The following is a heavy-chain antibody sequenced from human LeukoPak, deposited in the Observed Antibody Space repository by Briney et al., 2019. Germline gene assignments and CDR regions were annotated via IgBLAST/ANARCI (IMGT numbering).Heavy chain of an antibody. J-gene: IGHJ4*02. CDR3: ARGASGSLDY. Sequence: ASVKVSCKASGGTFSSYAISWVRQAPGQGLEWMGWINTNTGNPTFAQDFTGRFVFSLDTSVSTAYLQISNLKAEDTAVYYCARGASGSLDYWGQGTLVTVSS. CDR2: INTNTGNP. CDR1: GGTFSSYA. D-gene: IGHD3-10*01. V-gene: IGHV7-4-1*02.